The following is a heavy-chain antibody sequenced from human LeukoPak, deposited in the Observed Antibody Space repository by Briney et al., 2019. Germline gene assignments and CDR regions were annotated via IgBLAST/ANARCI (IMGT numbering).Heavy chain of an antibody. V-gene: IGHV3-30*02. CDR1: GFTFSSYG. CDR3: ASAKPYYYYYMDV. J-gene: IGHJ6*03. Sequence: GGSLRLSCAASGFTFSSYGMHWVRQAPGKGLEWVAFIRYDGSNKYYADSVKGRFTISRDNSKNTLYLQMNSLRAEDTAVYYCASAKPYYYYYMDVWGKGTTVTISS. CDR2: IRYDGSNK.